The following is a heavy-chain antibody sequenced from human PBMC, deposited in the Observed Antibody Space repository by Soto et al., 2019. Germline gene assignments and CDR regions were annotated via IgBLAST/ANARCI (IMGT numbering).Heavy chain of an antibody. D-gene: IGHD5-12*01. J-gene: IGHJ3*02. V-gene: IGHV2-5*02. Sequence: ITLKESGPTLVKPTQTLTLTCTFSGFSLSTSGVGVGWIRQPPGKALEWLALIYWDDDKRYSPSLKSRHTITKDTSKNQVVLTMTNMDPVDTDTYYCAHRQTLYGGDDYEVDAFDIWGQGTMVTVSS. CDR2: IYWDDDK. CDR1: GFSLSTSGVG. CDR3: AHRQTLYGGDDYEVDAFDI.